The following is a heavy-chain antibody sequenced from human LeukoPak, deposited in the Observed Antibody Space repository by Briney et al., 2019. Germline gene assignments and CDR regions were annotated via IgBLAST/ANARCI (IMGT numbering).Heavy chain of an antibody. CDR3: ARDRGMTTVTMGWFDP. CDR1: VYTFTVYY. D-gene: IGHD4-17*01. V-gene: IGHV1-2*02. CDR2: INPNSGGT. J-gene: IGHJ5*02. Sequence: ASVTVSCKASVYTFTVYYMHWVRQAPGQGLEWMGWINPNSGGTNYAQKFQGRVTMTRDTSISTAYMELSRLRSDDTAVYYCARDRGMTTVTMGWFDPWGQGTLVTVSS.